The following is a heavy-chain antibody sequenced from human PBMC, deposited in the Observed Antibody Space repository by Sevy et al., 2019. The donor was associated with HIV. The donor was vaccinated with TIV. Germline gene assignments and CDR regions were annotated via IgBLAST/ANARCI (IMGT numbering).Heavy chain of an antibody. V-gene: IGHV4-39*01. D-gene: IGHD3-10*01. CDR3: AGQLLVRGVISWFDP. J-gene: IGHJ5*02. CDR2: IYYSGST. Sequence: SETLSLTCTVSGGSISSSSYYWGWLRQPPGKELEWIVSIYYSGSTYYNPSLKSRVTISVDTSKNQFSLKLSSVTAADTAVYYCAGQLLVRGVISWFDPWGQGTLVTVSS. CDR1: GGSISSSSYY.